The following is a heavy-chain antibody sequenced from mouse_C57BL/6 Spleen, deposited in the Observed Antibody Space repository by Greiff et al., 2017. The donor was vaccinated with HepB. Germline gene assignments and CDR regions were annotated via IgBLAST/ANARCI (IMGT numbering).Heavy chain of an antibody. CDR2: ISDGGSYT. V-gene: IGHV5-4*03. J-gene: IGHJ2*01. CDR1: GFTFSSYA. D-gene: IGHD2-1*01. CDR3: ARLYYGNYGEVFDY. Sequence: EVKVVESGGGLVKPGGSLKLSCAASGFTFSSYAMSWVRQTPEKRLEWVATISDGGSYTYYPDNVKGRFTISRDNAKNNLYLQMSHLKSEDTAMYYCARLYYGNYGEVFDYWGQGTTLTVSS.